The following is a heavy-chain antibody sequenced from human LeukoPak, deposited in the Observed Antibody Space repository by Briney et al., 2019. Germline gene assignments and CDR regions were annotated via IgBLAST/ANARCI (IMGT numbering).Heavy chain of an antibody. J-gene: IGHJ4*02. V-gene: IGHV3-15*01. Sequence: SGGSLRPSCAASGFTFSNAWMSWVRQAPGKWLEWVGRIKSKTDGGTTHYAAPVKGRFTISRDDSKNTLYLQMNSLKTEDTAVYHCTTDRGLYSDGCLDYWGQGTLVTVSS. D-gene: IGHD5-18*01. CDR2: IKSKTDGGTT. CDR1: GFTFSNAW. CDR3: TTDRGLYSDGCLDY.